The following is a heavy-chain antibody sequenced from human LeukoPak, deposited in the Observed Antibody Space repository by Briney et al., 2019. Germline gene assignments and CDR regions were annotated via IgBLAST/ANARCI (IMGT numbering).Heavy chain of an antibody. CDR2: IYHSGST. Sequence: KPPETLSLTCAVSGYSISSGYYWGWIRQPPGKGLEWIGSIYHSGSTYYNPSLKSRVTISVDTSKNQFPLKLSSVTAADTAVYYCARRRGSYSIDYWGQGTLVTVSS. CDR3: ARRRGSYSIDY. J-gene: IGHJ4*02. D-gene: IGHD1-26*01. V-gene: IGHV4-38-2*01. CDR1: GYSISSGYY.